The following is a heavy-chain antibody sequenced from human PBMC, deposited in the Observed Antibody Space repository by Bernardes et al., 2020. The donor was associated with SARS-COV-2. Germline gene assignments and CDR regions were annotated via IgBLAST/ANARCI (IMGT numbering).Heavy chain of an antibody. D-gene: IGHD1-26*01. CDR1: GFTFSSYA. Sequence: ALRLSCAASGFTFSSYAMSWVRQAPGKGLEWVSAISGSVGTTFYADSVKGRFTISRDNSKNTLYLLMNSLRDEDTAVYYCAKFLAGSSPHRTGAVTYFDQWGQGTLVTVSS. J-gene: IGHJ4*02. V-gene: IGHV3-23*01. CDR2: ISGSVGTT. CDR3: AKFLAGSSPHRTGAVTYFDQ.